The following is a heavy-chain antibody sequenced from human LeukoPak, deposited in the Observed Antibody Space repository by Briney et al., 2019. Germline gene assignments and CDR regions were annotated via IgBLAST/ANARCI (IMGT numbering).Heavy chain of an antibody. CDR2: IYTSGST. V-gene: IGHV4-4*07. Sequence: PSETLSLTCHVSGGSMTSYYWTWIRQPAGKGLEWIGHIYTSGSTNYNASLKSRVTMSVDTSKNQFSLSLSSVTAADTAVYYCARVPSGYRGYYFDYWGQGILVTVSS. D-gene: IGHD1-26*01. CDR1: GGSMTSYY. J-gene: IGHJ4*02. CDR3: ARVPSGYRGYYFDY.